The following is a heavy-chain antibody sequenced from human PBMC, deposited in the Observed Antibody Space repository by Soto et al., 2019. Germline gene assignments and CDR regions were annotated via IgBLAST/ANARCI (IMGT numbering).Heavy chain of an antibody. Sequence: QVQLQQWGAGLLKPSETLSLTCAVYGGTFSGYYWSWIRQPPGKGLEWIGEINLSGSTNYNPSLKSRVTISVVTSKNQFSLNLSSVTAADTAVYYCARRGYCDTTSCYGHYYYYYMDVWGKGTTVTVSS. CDR1: GGTFSGYY. CDR3: ARRGYCDTTSCYGHYYYYYMDV. CDR2: INLSGST. J-gene: IGHJ6*03. V-gene: IGHV4-34*02. D-gene: IGHD2-2*01.